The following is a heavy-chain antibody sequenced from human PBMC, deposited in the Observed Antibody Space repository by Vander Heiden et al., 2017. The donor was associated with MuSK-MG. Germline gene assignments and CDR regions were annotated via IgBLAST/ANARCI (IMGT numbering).Heavy chain of an antibody. D-gene: IGHD3-22*01. J-gene: IGHJ3*02. CDR3: ARGPSTMIDVFSDAFHI. V-gene: IGHV1-2*02. CDR2: INPNSVAT. Sequence: QEQLVQSGAEVKKPGASVKVSCQASGYTFTGYSIHWVRQAPGQGLEWMGWINPNSVATNYERKFQGRVTMTRDTSISTVYMELSRLRYDDTAVYFCARGPSTMIDVFSDAFHIWGQGTMVTVSS. CDR1: GYTFTGYS.